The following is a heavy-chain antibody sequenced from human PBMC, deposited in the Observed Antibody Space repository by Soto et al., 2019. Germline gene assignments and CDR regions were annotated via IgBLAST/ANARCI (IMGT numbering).Heavy chain of an antibody. CDR2: IKQDGSEK. J-gene: IGHJ4*02. D-gene: IGHD2-15*01. V-gene: IGHV3-7*01. CDR3: ARCGYCSGGSCSYEVDY. Sequence: EVQLVESGGGLVQPGGSLRLSCAASGFTFSSYWMSWVRQAPGKGLEWVANIKQDGSEKYYVDSVKGRFTISRDNAKNSLYMKMNSLRAEDTAVYYCARCGYCSGGSCSYEVDYWGQGTLVTVSS. CDR1: GFTFSSYW.